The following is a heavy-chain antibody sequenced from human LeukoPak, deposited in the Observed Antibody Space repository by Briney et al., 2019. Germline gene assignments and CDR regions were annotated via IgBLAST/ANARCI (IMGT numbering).Heavy chain of an antibody. D-gene: IGHD2-15*01. CDR2: ISDRTSNYI. CDR3: ARQRGYCSSGSCRGWFDP. V-gene: IGHV3-21*01. J-gene: IGHJ5*02. CDR1: GFTFSDYN. Sequence: GGSLRLSCAASGFTFSDYNMNWVHQAPGEGLEWLSSISDRTSNYISQADSVRGRFTISRDNAKNSLYLQMNILRVEDTAVYYCARQRGYCSSGSCRGWFDPWGQGTLVTVSS.